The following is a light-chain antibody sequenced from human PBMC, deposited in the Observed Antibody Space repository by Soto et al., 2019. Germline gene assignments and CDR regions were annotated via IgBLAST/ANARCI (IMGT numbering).Light chain of an antibody. CDR1: QTIDSSY. J-gene: IGKJ1*01. CDR2: GAS. CDR3: QQSYATPWT. V-gene: IGKV3-20*01. Sequence: EIVLTQSPGTLSLSPGERATLSCRASQTIDSSYLAWYQQKPGQTPRLPIYGASSRPTGIPDRFSGSGSGTDFTLTISRLEPEDFAVYSCQQSYATPWTFGQGTKVEVK.